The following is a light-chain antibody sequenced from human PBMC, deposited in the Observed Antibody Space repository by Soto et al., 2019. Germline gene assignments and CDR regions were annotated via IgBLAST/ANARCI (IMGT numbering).Light chain of an antibody. Sequence: QSVLTQPPSVSGAPGQRVTISCTGSSSNIGAGYDVHWYQQLPGTAPKLLIYVNRNRPSGVPDRFSGSKSGTSASLAITGLQAEDEADYYCQSYDRSLSGVLFGGGTKLTVL. CDR1: SSNIGAGYD. CDR3: QSYDRSLSGVL. J-gene: IGLJ2*01. CDR2: VNR. V-gene: IGLV1-40*01.